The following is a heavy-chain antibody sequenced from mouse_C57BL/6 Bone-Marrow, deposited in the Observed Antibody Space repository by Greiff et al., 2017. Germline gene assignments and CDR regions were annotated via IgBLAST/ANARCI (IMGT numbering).Heavy chain of an antibody. V-gene: IGHV14-2*01. CDR3: TRGLIYYCTNY. CDR2: IDPEDGET. CDR1: GFNIKDYY. D-gene: IGHD1-1*01. Sequence: VQLKESGAELVKPGASVKLSCTASGFNIKDYYIHWVKQRTEQGLEWIGRIDPEDGETKYAPKFQDKATITADTSSNTAYLLLSSLTSDDTAVYYCTRGLIYYCTNYWGQGTTLTVSS. J-gene: IGHJ2*01.